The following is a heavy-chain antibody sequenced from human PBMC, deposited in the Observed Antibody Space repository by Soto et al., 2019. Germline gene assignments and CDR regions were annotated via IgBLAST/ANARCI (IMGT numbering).Heavy chain of an antibody. Sequence: PSETLSLTCTVSCGSISSYYWSWIRQPPGKGLEWIGYIYYSGSTNYNPSLKSRVTISVDTSKNQFSLKLSSVTAADTAVYYCARVDLTSMDVWGQGTTVTVSS. CDR2: IYYSGST. CDR1: CGSISSYY. CDR3: ARVDLTSMDV. J-gene: IGHJ6*02. V-gene: IGHV4-59*01.